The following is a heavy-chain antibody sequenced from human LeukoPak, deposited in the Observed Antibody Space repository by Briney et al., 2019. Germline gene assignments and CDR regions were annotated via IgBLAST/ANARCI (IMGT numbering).Heavy chain of an antibody. CDR3: AKPPPYSYGRGPLDY. D-gene: IGHD5-18*01. CDR1: GFTFSSYA. CDR2: ISGSGGST. V-gene: IGHV3-23*01. J-gene: IGHJ4*02. Sequence: PGRSLRLSCAASGFTFSSYAMSWVRQAPGKGLEWVSAISGSGGSTYYADSVKGRFTISRDNSKNTLYLQMNSLRAEDTAVYYCAKPPPYSYGRGPLDYWGQGTLVTVSS.